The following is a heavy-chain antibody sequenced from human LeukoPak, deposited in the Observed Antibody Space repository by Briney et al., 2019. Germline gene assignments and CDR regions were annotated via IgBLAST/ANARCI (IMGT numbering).Heavy chain of an antibody. CDR3: ARGRPEGSLVPNWFDP. D-gene: IGHD1-14*01. CDR2: ISAYNGIT. V-gene: IGHV1-18*01. CDR1: GYIFTSYG. Sequence: ASVKVSCKASGYIFTSYGISWVRQAPGQGLEWMGWISAYNGITNYAQKFQGRVTMTTDTSTSTACMELRSLRSDDTAVYYCARGRPEGSLVPNWFDPWGQGTLVTVSS. J-gene: IGHJ5*02.